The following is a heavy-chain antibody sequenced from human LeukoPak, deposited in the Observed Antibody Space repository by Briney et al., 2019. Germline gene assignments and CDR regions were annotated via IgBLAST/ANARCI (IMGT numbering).Heavy chain of an antibody. CDR2: ISSSSSYI. J-gene: IGHJ4*02. V-gene: IGHV3-21*01. Sequence: PGGSLRLSCAASGFTFSSYSMNWVRQAPGKGLEWVSSISSSSSYIYYADSVKGRFTISRDNAKNSLYLQMNSLRAEDTAVYYCAKPKAYDYVWGSPSDYWGQGTLVTVSS. D-gene: IGHD3-16*01. CDR1: GFTFSSYS. CDR3: AKPKAYDYVWGSPSDY.